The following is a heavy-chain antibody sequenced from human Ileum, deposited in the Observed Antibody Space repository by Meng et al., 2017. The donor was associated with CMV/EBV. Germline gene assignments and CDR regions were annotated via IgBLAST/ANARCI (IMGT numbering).Heavy chain of an antibody. J-gene: IGHJ4*02. CDR2: INTYKGNT. CDR3: ARGSGPPGDY. D-gene: IGHD3-10*01. Sequence: QLVQSGGEVKKPGASVKVSCKNSGYSFLTYAISWVRQAPGQGLEWIGWINTYKGNTDYAQKFQGRVTLTRDASTNIAYMELTSLRSDDTAAYYCARGSGPPGDYWGQGTLVTVSS. CDR1: GYSFLTYA. V-gene: IGHV1-18*01.